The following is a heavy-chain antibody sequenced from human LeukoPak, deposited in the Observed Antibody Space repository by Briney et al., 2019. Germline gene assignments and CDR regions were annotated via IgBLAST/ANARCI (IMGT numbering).Heavy chain of an antibody. J-gene: IGHJ5*02. Sequence: ASVKVSCKASGYTFTSYGISWVRQAPGQGLEWMGWISTYNGNTNYAQKLQGRVTMTTDTSTSTAYMELRSLRSDDTAVYYCARDQIVVVPAAKGGWFDPWGQGTLVTVSS. CDR1: GYTFTSYG. CDR3: ARDQIVVVPAAKGGWFDP. D-gene: IGHD2-2*01. V-gene: IGHV1-18*01. CDR2: ISTYNGNT.